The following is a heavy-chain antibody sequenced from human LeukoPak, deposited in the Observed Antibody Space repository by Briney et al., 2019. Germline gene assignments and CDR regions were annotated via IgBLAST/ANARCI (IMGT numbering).Heavy chain of an antibody. CDR3: AKDAHFDWLQRHSYYMDV. D-gene: IGHD3-9*01. CDR1: GFTFSSYA. J-gene: IGHJ6*03. V-gene: IGHV3-23*01. Sequence: GGSLRLSCAASGFTFSSYAMSWVRQAPGKGLEWVSAISGSGGSTYYADSVKGRFTISRDNSKNTLYLQMNSLRAEDTAVYYCAKDAHFDWLQRHSYYMDVWGKGTTVTVS. CDR2: ISGSGGST.